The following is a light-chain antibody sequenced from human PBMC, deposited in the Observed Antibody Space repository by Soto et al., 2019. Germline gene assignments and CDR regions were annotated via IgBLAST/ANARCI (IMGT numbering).Light chain of an antibody. CDR2: YAS. J-gene: IGKJ3*01. Sequence: DIVMTQSPPTLSVSPGESVTLSSWASLTVSNNLAWYQQKPGQAPRLLISYASTRATGIPARFSGTGSGKEFTLTIRNLQSEDFAVYYCQQYNNWPPGATFGRGTKVEI. CDR3: QQYNNWPPGAT. CDR1: LTVSNN. V-gene: IGKV3-15*01.